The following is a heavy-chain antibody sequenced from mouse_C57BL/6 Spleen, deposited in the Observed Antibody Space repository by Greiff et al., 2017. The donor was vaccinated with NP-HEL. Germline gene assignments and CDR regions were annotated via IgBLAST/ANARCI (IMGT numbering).Heavy chain of an antibody. CDR2: IDPSDSYT. CDR1: GYTFTSYW. J-gene: IGHJ1*03. D-gene: IGHD1-1*01. V-gene: IGHV1-69*01. Sequence: VQLQQSGAELVMPGASVKLSCKASGYTFTSYWMHWVKQRPGQGLEWIGEIDPSDSYTNYNQKVKGKSTLTVDKSSSTAYMQLSSLTSEDSAVYYCARRCYGSSYWYFDVWGTGTTVTVSS. CDR3: ARRCYGSSYWYFDV.